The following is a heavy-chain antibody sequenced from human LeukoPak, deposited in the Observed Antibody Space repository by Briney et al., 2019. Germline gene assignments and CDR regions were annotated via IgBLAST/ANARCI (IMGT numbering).Heavy chain of an antibody. V-gene: IGHV3-20*01. D-gene: IGHD1-1*01. CDR2: INWNGGST. Sequence: AGSLRLSCAASGVTFSYDGLRWVRQAPRKGLEWVSGINWNGGSTGYADSVKGRFSISRENAKNSLYLQMNSRRHGCMVLCHSAKTRGEYYYYYMDVWGKGTTVAVSS. J-gene: IGHJ6*03. CDR3: AKTRGEYYYYYMDV. CDR1: GVTFSYDG.